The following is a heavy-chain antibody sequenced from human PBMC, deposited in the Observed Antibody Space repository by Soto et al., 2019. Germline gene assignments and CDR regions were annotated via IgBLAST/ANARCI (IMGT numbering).Heavy chain of an antibody. Sequence: PGGSLRLSCAASGFTLSGYAMDWVRQAPGKGLEYVSGISSNGVGTYYANSVKGRFTISRDNSKNTLYLQMNSLRAEDTAVYYCAKETDSSSWVIDYWGQGTLVTVSS. D-gene: IGHD6-13*01. CDR2: ISSNGVGT. CDR3: AKETDSSSWVIDY. J-gene: IGHJ4*02. CDR1: GFTLSGYA. V-gene: IGHV3-64*04.